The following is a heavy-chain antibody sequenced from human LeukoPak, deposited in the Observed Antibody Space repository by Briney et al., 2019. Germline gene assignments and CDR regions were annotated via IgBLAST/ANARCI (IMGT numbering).Heavy chain of an antibody. Sequence: GGSLRLSCAASGFTFSSYSMSWVRQAPGKGLEWVSYISSSSTTIYCADSVKGRFTISRDNAKNSLYLQMNSLRAEDTAVYYCAREAGGIPSWGQGTLVTVSS. J-gene: IGHJ4*02. CDR1: GFTFSSYS. V-gene: IGHV3-48*01. CDR2: ISSSSTTI. CDR3: AREAGGIPS. D-gene: IGHD2-2*01.